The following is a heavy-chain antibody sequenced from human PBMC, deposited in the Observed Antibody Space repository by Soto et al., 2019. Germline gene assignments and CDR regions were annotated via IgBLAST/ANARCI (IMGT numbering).Heavy chain of an antibody. V-gene: IGHV1-3*04. CDR2: INTGNGTT. CDR3: ASNAFDY. J-gene: IGHJ4*02. Sequence: QVQFLQSGAEVKKPGASVKVSCKTSGYICTNYPIHWVRQAPGRGLEWVAWINTGNGTTRYSPKLQGRGSLRTDTSASTVYMELTSLRFEDTALYYCASNAFDYWGQGTLVAVSP. CDR1: GYICTNYP.